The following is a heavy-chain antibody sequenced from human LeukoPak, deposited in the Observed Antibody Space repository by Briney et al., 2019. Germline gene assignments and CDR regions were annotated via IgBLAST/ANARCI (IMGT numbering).Heavy chain of an antibody. D-gene: IGHD1-26*01. V-gene: IGHV1-2*06. CDR3: ARRGGSYYYFDY. CDR1: GYTFTGYY. Sequence: DSMKVSSKAYGYTFTGYYMHWERHDHGQGIEWMGRINTNSGGTNYAQKFQGRVTMTRDPSISTAYMELSRLRSDDTAVYYCARRGGSYYYFDYWGQGTLVTVSS. J-gene: IGHJ4*02. CDR2: INTNSGGT.